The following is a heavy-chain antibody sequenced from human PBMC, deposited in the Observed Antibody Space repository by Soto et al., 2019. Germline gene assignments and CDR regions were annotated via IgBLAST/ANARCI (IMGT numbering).Heavy chain of an antibody. CDR3: ARVIKYYDFWSGSGSSFDY. CDR1: GVGIGGYY. D-gene: IGHD3-3*01. CDR2: IYYSGST. J-gene: IGHJ4*02. V-gene: IGHV4-59*01. Sequence: SETLSLTCTVSGVGIGGYYWTWIRQPPGKGLEWIGYIYYSGSTNYNPSLKSRVTISVDTSKNQFSLKLSSVTAADTAVYYCARVIKYYDFWSGSGSSFDYWGQGTLVTVSS.